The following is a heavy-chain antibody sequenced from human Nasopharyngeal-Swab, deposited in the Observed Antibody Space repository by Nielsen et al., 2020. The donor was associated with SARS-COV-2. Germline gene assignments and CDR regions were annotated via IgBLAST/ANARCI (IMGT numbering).Heavy chain of an antibody. CDR3: ASHYGSGSLPLDY. D-gene: IGHD3-10*01. J-gene: IGHJ4*02. V-gene: IGHV3-33*01. CDR1: GFTFSSYG. Sequence: GESLKISCAASGFTFSSYGMHWVRQAPGKGLEWVAVIRYDGSNKYYADSVKGRFTISRDNSKNTLYLQMNSLRAEDTAVYYCASHYGSGSLPLDYWGQGTLVTVSS. CDR2: IRYDGSNK.